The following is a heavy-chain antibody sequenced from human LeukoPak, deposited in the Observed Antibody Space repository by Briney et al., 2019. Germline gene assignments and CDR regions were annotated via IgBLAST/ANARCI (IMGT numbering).Heavy chain of an antibody. D-gene: IGHD3-22*01. CDR3: ARVSRAKRYYYDSSGHYPAY. V-gene: IGHV1-18*01. Sequence: GASVTVSCKASGYTFTSYGISWVRQAPGQGLEWMGWISAYNGNTNYAQKLQGRVTMTRNTSISTAYMELSSLRSEDTAVYYCARVSRAKRYYYDSSGHYPAYWGQGTLVTVSS. CDR2: ISAYNGNT. CDR1: GYTFTSYG. J-gene: IGHJ4*02.